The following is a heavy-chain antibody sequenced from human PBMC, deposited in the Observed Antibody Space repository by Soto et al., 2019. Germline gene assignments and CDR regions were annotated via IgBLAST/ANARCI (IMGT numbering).Heavy chain of an antibody. V-gene: IGHV1-46*01. CDR1: GYDFTSHY. CDR3: ARGFSDFGVP. J-gene: IGHJ5*02. D-gene: IGHD3-16*01. CDR2: INPIGGST. Sequence: ASVKVSCKASGYDFTSHYMHWVRQAPGQGLEWMGIINPIGGSTNYAQKFQGRVTMTRDTSTSTVYMELSSLRSEDTAVYYCARGFSDFGVPWGQGTLVTVSS.